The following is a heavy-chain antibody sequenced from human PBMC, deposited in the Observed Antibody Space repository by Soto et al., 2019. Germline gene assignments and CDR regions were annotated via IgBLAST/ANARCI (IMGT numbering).Heavy chain of an antibody. J-gene: IGHJ6*03. V-gene: IGHV1-46*03. Sequence: QVQLVQSGAEVKKPGASVKVSCKASGYTFTSYYMHWVRQAPGQGLEWMGIINPSGGSTSYAQKFHGRVTMTRDTSTSTVYMDLSSLRSEDTAVYYCARGSLKDYYYMDVWGKGTTVTVSS. CDR2: INPSGGST. CDR3: ARGSLKDYYYMDV. CDR1: GYTFTSYY.